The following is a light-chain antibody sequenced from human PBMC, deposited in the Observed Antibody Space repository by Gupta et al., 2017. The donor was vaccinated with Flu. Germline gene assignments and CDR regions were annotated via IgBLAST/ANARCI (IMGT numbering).Light chain of an antibody. Sequence: DIQMTQSPSSLSASVGDTVMITCRVSQNIVKSLNWYQHKPGKAPQLLIYVASRLQSGVPSRFSGSGSGTDFTLNINDLHPEDFATYYCQQSYNTPRTFGQGTKVEIE. J-gene: IGKJ1*01. CDR2: VAS. V-gene: IGKV1-39*01. CDR1: QNIVKS. CDR3: QQSYNTPRT.